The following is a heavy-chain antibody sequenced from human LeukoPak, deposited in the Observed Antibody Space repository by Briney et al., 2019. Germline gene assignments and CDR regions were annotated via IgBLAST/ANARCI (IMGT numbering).Heavy chain of an antibody. V-gene: IGHV3-73*01. CDR2: IRSKANSYAT. D-gene: IGHD1/OR15-1a*01. CDR1: GFTFSGSA. J-gene: IGHJ4*02. CDR3: TGRAPPKKRRSWIEQ. Sequence: GGSLRLSCAASGFTFSGSAMHWVRQASGKGLEWVGRIRSKANSYATAYAASVKGRFTISRDDSKNTAYLQMNSLKTEDTAVYYRTGRAPPKKRRSWIEQRGQGTLVTVSS.